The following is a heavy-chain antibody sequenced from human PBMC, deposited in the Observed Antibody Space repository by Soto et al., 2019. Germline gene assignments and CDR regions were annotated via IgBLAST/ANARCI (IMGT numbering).Heavy chain of an antibody. V-gene: IGHV3-72*01. J-gene: IGHJ4*02. D-gene: IGHD1-26*01. CDR2: SRNKANSYST. CDR3: AMFSGSYTRGLDY. Sequence: EVPLVESGGGLVQPGGSLRLSCAASGFTFSDHYMDWLRQAPGKGLEWVGRSRNKANSYSTEYAASVKGRFTISRDESKNSLYLQMNSLKTEDTAVYYCAMFSGSYTRGLDYWGQGTLVTVSS. CDR1: GFTFSDHY.